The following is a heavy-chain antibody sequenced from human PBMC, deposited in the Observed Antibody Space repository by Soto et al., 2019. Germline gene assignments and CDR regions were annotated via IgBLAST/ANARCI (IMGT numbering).Heavy chain of an antibody. CDR2: ISYDGSNK. CDR3: ARDQVVVVVAATPLTDDYDMDV. CDR1: GFTFSSYA. V-gene: IGHV3-30-3*01. Sequence: QVQLVESGGGVVQPGRSLRLSCAASGFTFSSYAMHWVRQAPGKGLEWVAVISYDGSNKYYADSVKGRFTISRDNSKNTLYLQMNSLRAEDTAVYYCARDQVVVVVAATPLTDDYDMDVWGQGTTITVSS. D-gene: IGHD2-15*01. J-gene: IGHJ6*02.